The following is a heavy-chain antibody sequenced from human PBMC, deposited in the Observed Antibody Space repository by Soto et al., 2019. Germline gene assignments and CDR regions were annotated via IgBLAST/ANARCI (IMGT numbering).Heavy chain of an antibody. CDR1: GYTFTSYA. CDR3: ARVSSWAHFDY. Sequence: QVQLVQSGAEVQKPGASVRVSCKASGYTFTSYAIHWVRQAPGQRLEGMGWINTAKGNTGYSQKLQGRVTITRDTSASIVYMELSSLRSEDTAVYYCARVSSWAHFDYGGEGTLVTVSS. D-gene: IGHD6-13*01. J-gene: IGHJ4*02. CDR2: INTAKGNT. V-gene: IGHV1-3*04.